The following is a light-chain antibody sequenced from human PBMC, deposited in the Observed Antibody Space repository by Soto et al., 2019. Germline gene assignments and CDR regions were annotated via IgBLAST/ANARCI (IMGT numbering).Light chain of an antibody. CDR2: EVT. J-gene: IGLJ1*01. CDR1: SSDVGGYNY. Sequence: QSALTQPPSASGSPGQSVTISCTGTSSDVGGYNYVSWYQQHPGKAPKLLIYEVTKRPSGVPDRFSGSKSGNTASLTVSGPQAEDEPDYYCSSYAGSNNYVFGTGTKVTGL. CDR3: SSYAGSNNYV. V-gene: IGLV2-8*01.